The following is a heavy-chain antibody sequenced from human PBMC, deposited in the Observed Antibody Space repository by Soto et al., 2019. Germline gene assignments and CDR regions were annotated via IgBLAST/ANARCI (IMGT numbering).Heavy chain of an antibody. CDR1: GGSISSYY. V-gene: IGHV4-59*01. D-gene: IGHD1-26*01. CDR2: IYYSGST. Sequence: SETLSLTCTVSGGSISSYYWSWIRQPPGKGLEWIGYIYYSGSTNYNPSLKSRVTISVDTSKNQFSLKLSSVTAADTAVYYCARTPSRGYYFDYWGQGTLVTVSS. J-gene: IGHJ4*02. CDR3: ARTPSRGYYFDY.